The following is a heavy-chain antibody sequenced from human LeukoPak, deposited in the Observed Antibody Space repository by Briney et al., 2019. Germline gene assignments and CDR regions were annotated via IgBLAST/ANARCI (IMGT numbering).Heavy chain of an antibody. V-gene: IGHV1-69*13. CDR3: ASHYYGSGSYTYYYYYGMDV. D-gene: IGHD3-10*01. CDR1: GGTFSSYA. CDR2: IIPIFGTA. Sequence: GASVKVSCKASGGTFSSYAISWVRQAPGQGLEWMGGIIPIFGTANYAQKFQGRVTITADESTSTAYMELSSLRSEDTAVYYCASHYYGSGSYTYYYYYGMDVWGQGTTVTVSS. J-gene: IGHJ6*02.